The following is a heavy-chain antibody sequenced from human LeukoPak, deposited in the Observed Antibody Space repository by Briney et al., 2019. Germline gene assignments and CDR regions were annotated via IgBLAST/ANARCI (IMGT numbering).Heavy chain of an antibody. Sequence: PGGSLRLSCAASGFTVSSNYMNWVRQAPGKGLEWVSSISSSSSYIYYADSVKGRFTISRDNAKNSLYLQMNSLRAEDTAVYYCARDRGSYRIFDYWGQGTLVTVSS. D-gene: IGHD1-26*01. CDR1: GFTVSSNY. V-gene: IGHV3-21*01. CDR3: ARDRGSYRIFDY. J-gene: IGHJ4*02. CDR2: ISSSSSYI.